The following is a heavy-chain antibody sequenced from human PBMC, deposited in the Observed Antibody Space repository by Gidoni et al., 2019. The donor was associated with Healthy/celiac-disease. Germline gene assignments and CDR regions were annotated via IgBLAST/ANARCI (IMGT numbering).Heavy chain of an antibody. J-gene: IGHJ4*02. V-gene: IGHV3-21*01. CDR1: GFTFSSYS. CDR3: ARDTYYYDSSGYYPQADY. Sequence: EVQLVESGGGLVKPGGSLRLSCAASGFTFSSYSMNWVRQAPGKGLEWVSSISSSSSYIYYADSVKGRFTISRDNAKNSLYLQMNSLRAEDTAVYYCARDTYYYDSSGYYPQADYWGQGTLVTVSA. CDR2: ISSSSSYI. D-gene: IGHD3-22*01.